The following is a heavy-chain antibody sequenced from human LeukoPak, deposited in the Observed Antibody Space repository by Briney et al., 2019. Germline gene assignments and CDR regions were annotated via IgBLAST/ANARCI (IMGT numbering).Heavy chain of an antibody. D-gene: IGHD3-10*01. CDR1: GGSISSYA. J-gene: IGHJ3*02. Sequence: SETLSLTCSVSGGSISSYAWSWIRRPPGRGLEWIGHIYRSGGTNYNPSLKSRLTISVDSSKNQFSLKLSSVTAADTAVYYCAKNRGNARDAFDIWGQGTVVTVSA. CDR3: AKNRGNARDAFDI. V-gene: IGHV4-59*01. CDR2: IYRSGGT.